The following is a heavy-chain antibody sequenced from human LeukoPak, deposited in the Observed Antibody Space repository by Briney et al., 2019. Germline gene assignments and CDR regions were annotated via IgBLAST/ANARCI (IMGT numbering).Heavy chain of an antibody. J-gene: IGHJ4*02. Sequence: GASVKVSCKVSGYTLTELSMHWVRQAPGKGLEWMGGFDPEDGETIYAQKFQGRVTMTEDTSTDTAYMELSSLRSEDTAVYYCATPIIHSSSWYQFDYWGQGTLVTVSS. D-gene: IGHD6-13*01. CDR2: FDPEDGET. CDR1: GYTLTELS. V-gene: IGHV1-24*01. CDR3: ATPIIHSSSWYQFDY.